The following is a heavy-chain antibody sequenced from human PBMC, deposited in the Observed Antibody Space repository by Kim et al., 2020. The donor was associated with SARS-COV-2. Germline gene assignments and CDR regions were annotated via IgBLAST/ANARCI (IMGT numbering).Heavy chain of an antibody. Sequence: SETLSLTCAVYGGSFSGYYWSWIRQPPGKGLEWIGEINHSGSTNYNPSLKSRVTISVDTSKNQVSLKLSSVTAADTAVHYCARRSYYYYGMDVWGQGTT. CDR1: GGSFSGYY. CDR2: INHSGST. CDR3: ARRSYYYYGMDV. J-gene: IGHJ6*02. V-gene: IGHV4-34*01. D-gene: IGHD6-19*01.